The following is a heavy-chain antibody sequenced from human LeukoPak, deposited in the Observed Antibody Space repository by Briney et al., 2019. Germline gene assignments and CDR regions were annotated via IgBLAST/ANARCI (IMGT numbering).Heavy chain of an antibody. V-gene: IGHV1-24*01. CDR2: FDPEDGET. D-gene: IGHD3-10*01. CDR1: GYTLTELS. CDR3: ARGSWVLWFGELSGVDY. J-gene: IGHJ4*02. Sequence: ASVKVSCKVSGYTLTELSMHWVRQAPGKGLEWMGGFDPEDGETIYAQKFQGRVTMTEDTSTDTAYMELSSLRSEDTAVYYCARGSWVLWFGELSGVDYWGQGTLVTVSS.